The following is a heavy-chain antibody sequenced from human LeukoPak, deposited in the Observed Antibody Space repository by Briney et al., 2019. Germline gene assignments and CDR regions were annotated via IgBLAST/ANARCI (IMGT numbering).Heavy chain of an antibody. CDR2: ISSSSSYI. V-gene: IGHV3-21*01. J-gene: IGHJ6*02. Sequence: PGGSLRLSCAASGFTFSSYSMNWVRQAPGKGLEWVSSISSSSSYIYYADSVKGRFTISRDNAKNSLYLQMNSLRAEDTAVYYCARDSPYSGSYLIYYGMDVWGQGTTVTVSS. CDR1: GFTFSSYS. CDR3: ARDSPYSGSYLIYYGMDV. D-gene: IGHD1-26*01.